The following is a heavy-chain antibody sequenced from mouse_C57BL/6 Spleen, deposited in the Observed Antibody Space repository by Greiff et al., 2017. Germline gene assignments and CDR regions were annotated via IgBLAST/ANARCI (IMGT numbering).Heavy chain of an antibody. CDR2: IFPGSGST. CDR1: GYTFTDYY. V-gene: IGHV1-75*01. J-gene: IGHJ3*01. CDR3: ATLYGSSWTFAY. Sequence: VQLKESGPELVKPGASVKISCKASGYTFTDYYINWVKQRPGQGLEWIGWIFPGSGSTYYNEKFKGKATLTVDKSSSTAYMLLSSLTSEDSAVYFCATLYGSSWTFAYWGQGTLVTVSA. D-gene: IGHD1-1*01.